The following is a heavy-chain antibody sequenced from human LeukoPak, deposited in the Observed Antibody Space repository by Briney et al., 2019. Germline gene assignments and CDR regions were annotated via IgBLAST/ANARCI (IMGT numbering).Heavy chain of an antibody. CDR1: GGSISSYY. CDR2: INYSGSS. CDR3: ARSGSLTGYHPDPFDY. J-gene: IGHJ4*02. V-gene: IGHV4-59*01. Sequence: PSETLSLTCSVSGGSISSYYWRWIRQPPGKGLEWMGYINYSGSSNYNASLKSRVTISVGPSKHQFSLKLSSVTAADTAVYYCARSGSLTGYHPDPFDYWGQGTLVTVSS. D-gene: IGHD3-9*01.